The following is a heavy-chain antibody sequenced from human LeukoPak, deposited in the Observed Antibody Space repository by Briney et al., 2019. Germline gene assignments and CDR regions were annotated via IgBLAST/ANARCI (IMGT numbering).Heavy chain of an antibody. CDR3: ARVGYCSGGSCYLRADWGY. V-gene: IGHV1-46*01. D-gene: IGHD2-15*01. CDR2: INPSGGST. Sequence: ASVKVSCKASGYTFTSYYMHWVRQAPGQGLEWMGIINPSGGSTSYAQKFQGRVTMTRDTSISTAYMELSRLRSDDTAVYYCARVGYCSGGSCYLRADWGYWGQGTLVTVSS. J-gene: IGHJ4*02. CDR1: GYTFTSYY.